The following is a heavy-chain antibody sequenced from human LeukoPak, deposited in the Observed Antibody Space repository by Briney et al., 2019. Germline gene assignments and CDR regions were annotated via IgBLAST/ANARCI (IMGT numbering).Heavy chain of an antibody. J-gene: IGHJ4*02. Sequence: PSETLSLXCTVSGGSISSYYWSWIRQPPGKGLEWTGYIYYSGSTNYNPSLKSRVTISVDTSKNQFSLKLSSVTAADTAVYYCARDGYSGSYYDYWGQGTLVTVSS. D-gene: IGHD1-26*01. V-gene: IGHV4-59*01. CDR2: IYYSGST. CDR3: ARDGYSGSYYDY. CDR1: GGSISSYY.